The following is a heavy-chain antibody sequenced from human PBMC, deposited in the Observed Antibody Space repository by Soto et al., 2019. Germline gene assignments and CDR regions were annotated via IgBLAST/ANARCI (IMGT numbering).Heavy chain of an antibody. J-gene: IGHJ4*02. CDR3: ARDRITGTTG. V-gene: IGHV4-31*03. D-gene: IGHD1-7*01. CDR2: IYYSGST. Sequence: KPSETLSLTCPFSVGSISSGGYYWSWIRQHPGKGLEWIGYIYYSGSTYYNPSLKSRVTISVDTSKNQFSLKLSSVTAADTAVYYCARDRITGTTGWGQGTLVTSPQ. CDR1: VGSISSGGYY.